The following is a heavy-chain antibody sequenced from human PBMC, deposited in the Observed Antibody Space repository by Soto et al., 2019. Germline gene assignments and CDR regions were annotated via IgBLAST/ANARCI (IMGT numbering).Heavy chain of an antibody. CDR2: IKEDGSDK. V-gene: IGHV3-7*01. Sequence: EVQLVESGGDLVQPGGSLRLSCVASGFTFNTYWMSWVRQAPGKGLEWVANIKEDGSDKYYVDSVKGRFTISRDNAKNVLYLQMNSLGAGDTAMYYCARFTRGSSGDYWGQGTLVTGSS. D-gene: IGHD6-25*01. J-gene: IGHJ4*02. CDR3: ARFTRGSSGDY. CDR1: GFTFNTYW.